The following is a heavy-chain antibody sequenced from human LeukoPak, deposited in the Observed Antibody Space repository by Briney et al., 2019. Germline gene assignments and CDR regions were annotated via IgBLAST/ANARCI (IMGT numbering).Heavy chain of an antibody. CDR3: AKDHAPPHPARFWGY. CDR2: ISGSGGST. D-gene: IGHD3-16*01. V-gene: IGHV3-23*01. Sequence: AGGSLRLSCAASGFTFSSYAMSWVREAPGKGLEWVSAISGSGGSTYYADSVKGRFTLSRDNSKNTLYLQMNSLRAEDTAVYYCAKDHAPPHPARFWGYWGQGTLVTVSS. J-gene: IGHJ4*02. CDR1: GFTFSSYA.